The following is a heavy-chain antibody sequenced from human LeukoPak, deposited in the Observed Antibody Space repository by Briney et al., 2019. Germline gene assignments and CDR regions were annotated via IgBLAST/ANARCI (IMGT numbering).Heavy chain of an antibody. J-gene: IGHJ4*02. D-gene: IGHD5-18*01. Sequence: PGGSLRLSCAASGFTFISYGMHWVRQAPGKGLEWVAVIWYDGSNKYYADSVKGRFTISRDNSKNTLYLQMNSLRAEDTAVYYCARGDDTARFDYWGQGTLVTVSS. CDR2: IWYDGSNK. CDR1: GFTFISYG. V-gene: IGHV3-33*01. CDR3: ARGDDTARFDY.